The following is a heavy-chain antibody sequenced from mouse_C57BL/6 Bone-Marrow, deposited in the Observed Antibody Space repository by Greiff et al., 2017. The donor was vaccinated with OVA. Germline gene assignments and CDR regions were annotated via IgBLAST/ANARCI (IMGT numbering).Heavy chain of an antibody. CDR1: GYTFTSYW. Sequence: QVQLQQPGAELVKPGASVKMSCKASGYTFTSYWISWVKQRPGQGLEWIGDIYPGSGSTNYNEKFKSKATLTVDTSSSTAYMQLSSLTSEDAAVYYGAREDGYYGYGYFDVWGTGTTVTVSS. CDR2: IYPGSGST. D-gene: IGHD2-3*01. J-gene: IGHJ1*03. CDR3: AREDGYYGYGYFDV. V-gene: IGHV1-55*01.